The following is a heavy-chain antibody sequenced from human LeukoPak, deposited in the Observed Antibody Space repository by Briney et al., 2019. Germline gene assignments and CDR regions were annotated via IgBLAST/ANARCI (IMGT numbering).Heavy chain of an antibody. CDR3: ARGGVGATVDY. D-gene: IGHD1-26*01. V-gene: IGHV4-39*07. Sequence: SETLSLTCTVSGGSISSSSYYWGWIRQPPGKGLEWIGSIYYSGSTYYNPSFKSRVTISVDTSKNQFSLKLSSVTAADTAVYYCARGGVGATVDYWGQGTLVTVSS. CDR1: GGSISSSSYY. J-gene: IGHJ4*02. CDR2: IYYSGST.